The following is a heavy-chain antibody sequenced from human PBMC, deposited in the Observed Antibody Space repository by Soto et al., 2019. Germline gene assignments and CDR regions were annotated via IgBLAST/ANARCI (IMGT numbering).Heavy chain of an antibody. CDR1: GFTFSSYG. Sequence: QVQLVESGGGVVQPGRSLRLSCAASGFTFSSYGMHWVRQAPGKGLEWVAVIWYDGSNKYYADSVKGRFTISRDNSKNTLYLPMNSLRAEDTAVYYCARDGGYGRSSGDYYSYGMDVWGQGTTVTVSS. J-gene: IGHJ6*02. CDR2: IWYDGSNK. D-gene: IGHD6-6*01. V-gene: IGHV3-33*01. CDR3: ARDGGYGRSSGDYYSYGMDV.